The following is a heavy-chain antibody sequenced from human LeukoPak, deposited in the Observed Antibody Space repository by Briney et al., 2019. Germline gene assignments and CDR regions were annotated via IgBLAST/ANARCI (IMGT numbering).Heavy chain of an antibody. CDR3: ACSSTTYYYYYGMDV. Sequence: SVKVSCKASGYTFTSYGISWVRQAPGQGLEWMGGIIPIFGTANYAQKFQGRVTITADKSTSTAYMELSSLRSEDTAVYYCACSSTTYYYYYGMDVWGKGTTVTVSS. D-gene: IGHD2-2*01. CDR1: GYTFTSYG. V-gene: IGHV1-69*06. J-gene: IGHJ6*04. CDR2: IIPIFGTA.